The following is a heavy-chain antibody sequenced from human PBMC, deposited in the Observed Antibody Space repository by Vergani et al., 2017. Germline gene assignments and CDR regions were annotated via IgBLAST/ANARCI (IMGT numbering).Heavy chain of an antibody. J-gene: IGHJ4*02. Sequence: EVQLLESGGGLVQPGGSLRLSCAASGFTFSSYAMSWVRQAPGKGLEWVSYISSSSSTIYYADSVKGRFTISRDNAKYSLYLQMNSLRAEDTAVYYCARYVVWLDPPAALFDYWGQGTLVTVSS. CDR3: ARYVVWLDPPAALFDY. CDR1: GFTFSSYA. V-gene: IGHV3-48*01. CDR2: ISSSSSTI. D-gene: IGHD6-19*01.